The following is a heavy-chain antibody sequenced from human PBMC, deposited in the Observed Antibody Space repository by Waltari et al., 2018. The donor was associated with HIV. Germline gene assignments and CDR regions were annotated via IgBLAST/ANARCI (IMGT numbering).Heavy chain of an antibody. J-gene: IGHJ4*02. CDR2: MDPDSGNT. CDR3: ARGGRRGSGWGLDY. Sequence: QVQLVQSGAEVKKPGASVKVSCKASGYTFTSYDINWVRQATGQGLGWMGWMDPDSGNTGYAQKVQGRVTLTRSTSISTAFMELSSLRSEDTAVYYCARGGRRGSGWGLDYWGQGTLVTVSS. CDR1: GYTFTSYD. D-gene: IGHD6-19*01. V-gene: IGHV1-8*01.